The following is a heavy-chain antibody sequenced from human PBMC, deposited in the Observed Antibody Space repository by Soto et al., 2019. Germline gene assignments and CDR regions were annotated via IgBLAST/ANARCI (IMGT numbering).Heavy chain of an antibody. CDR3: ARPSGSYSYYYGMDV. CDR2: IYYSVST. Sequence: PSETLSLTCTVSGASIRSFFWTWIRQPPGRGLKWIGNIYYSVSTNYNPSLKNRVTMSVDTSKNQFSLMLTSVTAADTAVYYCARPSGSYSYYYGMDVWGQGTTVTVSS. J-gene: IGHJ6*02. V-gene: IGHV4-59*01. CDR1: GASIRSFF. D-gene: IGHD1-26*01.